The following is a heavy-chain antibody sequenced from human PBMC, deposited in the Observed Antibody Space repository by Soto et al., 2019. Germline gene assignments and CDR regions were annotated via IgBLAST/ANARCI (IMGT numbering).Heavy chain of an antibody. V-gene: IGHV4-30-4*08. D-gene: IGHD2-21*02. CDR2: IHHSGSI. CDR1: GDSISSDYYH. J-gene: IGHJ6*02. CDR3: AREDDGGDSLDV. Sequence: QVQLQQSGPGLVKPSQTLSLTCTVSGDSISSDYYHWTWIRQSPGKGPEWIGYIHHSGSILYNPSLKSRVTISVDTSKNQFSPHLTSVTAADTAVYFCAREDDGGDSLDVWGQGTTVTVSS.